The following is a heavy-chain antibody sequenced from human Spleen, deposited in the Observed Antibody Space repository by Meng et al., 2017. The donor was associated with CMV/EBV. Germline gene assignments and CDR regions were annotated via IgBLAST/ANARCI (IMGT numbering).Heavy chain of an antibody. CDR1: GFTFDDFA. V-gene: IGHV3-9*01. Sequence: SLKISCAASGFTFDDFAMHWVRQTPGEGLQWVSGISGNTGFTGYADSVKGRFTISRDNAKKTLSLQINTLRPEDTALYYCAKGGGERVTFDAMDVWGQGTTVTVSS. J-gene: IGHJ6*02. CDR3: AKGGGERVTFDAMDV. CDR2: ISGNTGFT. D-gene: IGHD2-21*02.